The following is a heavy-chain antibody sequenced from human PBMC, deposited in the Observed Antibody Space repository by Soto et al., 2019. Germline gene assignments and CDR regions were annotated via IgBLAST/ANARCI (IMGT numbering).Heavy chain of an antibody. CDR2: MSGSSSTT. J-gene: IGHJ4*01. CDR1: GLTFSNYA. Sequence: EVRLLESGGGLVKPGGSLRLSCATSGLTFSNYAMSWVRQAPGGGLEWVSSMSGSSSTTYYADSVRGRFTISRDRSKNTLYLQMSSLRAEDTALYYCAKEVEVAGDLDYWGHGTLVTVSS. V-gene: IGHV3-23*01. CDR3: AKEVEVAGDLDY. D-gene: IGHD6-19*01.